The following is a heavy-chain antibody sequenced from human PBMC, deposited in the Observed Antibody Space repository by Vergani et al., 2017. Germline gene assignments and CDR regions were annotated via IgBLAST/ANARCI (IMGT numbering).Heavy chain of an antibody. CDR2: IIPILGIA. CDR1: GGTFSSYA. Sequence: QVQLVQSGAEVKKPGSSVKVSCKASGGTFSSYAISWVRQAPGQGLEWMGRIIPILGIANYAQKFQGRVTITADKSTSTAYMELSSLRSEDTAVYYCARVQFYDSSGDYDYWGQGTLVTVSS. D-gene: IGHD3-22*01. CDR3: ARVQFYDSSGDYDY. J-gene: IGHJ4*02. V-gene: IGHV1-69*04.